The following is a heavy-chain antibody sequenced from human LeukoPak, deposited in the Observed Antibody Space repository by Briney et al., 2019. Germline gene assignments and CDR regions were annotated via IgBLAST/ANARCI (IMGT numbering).Heavy chain of an antibody. CDR2: INHSVST. Sequence: SETLSLTCAVYGGSFSGYYWSWLRQPPGKGLERIGEINHSVSTNYTPSLTSRVTISVDTSKNQFSLKLSSVTAADTAVYYCARYWGSGWTFDYWGQGTLVTVSS. J-gene: IGHJ4*02. D-gene: IGHD6-19*01. CDR3: ARYWGSGWTFDY. CDR1: GGSFSGYY. V-gene: IGHV4-34*01.